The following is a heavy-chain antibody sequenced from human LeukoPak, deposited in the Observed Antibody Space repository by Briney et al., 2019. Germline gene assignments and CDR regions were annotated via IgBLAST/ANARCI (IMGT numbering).Heavy chain of an antibody. J-gene: IGHJ4*02. CDR3: ARDQEVFDY. V-gene: IGHV3-23*01. CDR1: GFTFSSFA. CDR2: ITGSGSGA. Sequence: GGSLRLSCAASGFTFSSFAINWVRQAPGKGLEWVSVITGSGSGADYADSVKGRFTISRDNSKNTLYLQMNSLRAEDTAVYYCARDQEVFDYWGQGTLVTVSS.